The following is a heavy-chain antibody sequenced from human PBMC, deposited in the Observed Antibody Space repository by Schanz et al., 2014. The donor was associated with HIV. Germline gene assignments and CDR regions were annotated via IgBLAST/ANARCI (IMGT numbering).Heavy chain of an antibody. CDR2: IVPVLAVA. Sequence: QVQLLQSGEEGKKPGSGVKGERKASGGRRSKAAISWVRQAPGQGLEWMGGIVPVLAVANYAQKFQGRVTITADESTSTGYSEMNRLVSEDTGLYYCARGAAARHNSSSCEWDVWGQGTTVIVSS. CDR3: ARGAAARHNSSSCEWDV. CDR1: GGRRSKAA. V-gene: IGHV1-69*01. D-gene: IGHD6-6*01. J-gene: IGHJ6*02.